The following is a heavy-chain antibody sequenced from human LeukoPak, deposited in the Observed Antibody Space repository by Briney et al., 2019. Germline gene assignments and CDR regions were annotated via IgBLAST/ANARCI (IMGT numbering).Heavy chain of an antibody. D-gene: IGHD3-3*01. Sequence: PSKTLSLTCTVSGGSISRGNYYWSWIRQPAGKGLEWIGRIYTSGSTNYNPSLKSRVTISVDTSKNQFSLKLSSVTAADTAVYYCARGAYYDFWSGYYGNWFDPWGQGTLVTVSS. CDR1: GGSISRGNYY. V-gene: IGHV4-61*02. J-gene: IGHJ5*02. CDR3: ARGAYYDFWSGYYGNWFDP. CDR2: IYTSGST.